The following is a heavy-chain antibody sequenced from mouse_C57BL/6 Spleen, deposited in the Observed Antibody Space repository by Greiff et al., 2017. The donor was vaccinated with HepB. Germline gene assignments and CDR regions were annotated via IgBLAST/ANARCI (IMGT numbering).Heavy chain of an antibody. V-gene: IGHV1-76*01. CDR2: IYPGSGNT. Sequence: QVHVKQSGAELVRPGASVKLSCKASGYTFTDYYINWVKQRPGQGLEWIARIYPGSGNTYYNEKFKGKATLTAEKSSSTAYMQLSSLTSEDSAVYFCAREYDAMDYWGQGTSVTVSS. J-gene: IGHJ4*01. CDR3: AREYDAMDY. CDR1: GYTFTDYY.